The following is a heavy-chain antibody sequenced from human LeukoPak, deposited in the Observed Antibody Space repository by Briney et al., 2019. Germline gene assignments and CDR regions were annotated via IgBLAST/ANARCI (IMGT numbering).Heavy chain of an antibody. J-gene: IGHJ6*02. V-gene: IGHV1-8*01. CDR1: GYTFTSYD. D-gene: IGHD2-2*01. CDR3: ARLDEVVVPAASMYYYQYGMEV. CDR2: MNPNSGNT. Sequence: GASVKVSCKASGYTFTSYDINWVRQATGQGLEWMGWMNPNSGNTGYAQKFQGRVTMTRNTSTSTAYMELSSLRSEDTAVYYCARLDEVVVPAASMYYYQYGMEVWGQGTTVTGS.